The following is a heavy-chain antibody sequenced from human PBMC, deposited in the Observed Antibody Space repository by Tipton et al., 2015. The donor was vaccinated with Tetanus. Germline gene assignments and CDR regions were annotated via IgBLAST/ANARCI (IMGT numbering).Heavy chain of an antibody. Sequence: SLRLSCTVSGFTFDVYTMHWVRQVPGKGLEWVSLITWDGGSTNYADSVKGRFTISRDNSKNTLYLQMDSLRDEDMAVYYCARDRDGGWSFDYWGQGALVTVSS. CDR1: GFTFDVYT. CDR3: ARDRDGGWSFDY. D-gene: IGHD6-19*01. J-gene: IGHJ4*02. V-gene: IGHV3-43*01. CDR2: ITWDGGST.